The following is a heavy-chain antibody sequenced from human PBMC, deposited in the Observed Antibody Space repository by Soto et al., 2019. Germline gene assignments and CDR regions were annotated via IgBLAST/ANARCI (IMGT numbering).Heavy chain of an antibody. CDR2: IYYSGST. Sequence: SETLSLTCTVSGGSISSGDYYWSWIRQPPGKGLEWIGYIYYSGSTYYNPSLKSRVTISVDTSKNQFSLKLSSVTAADTAVYYCARDRSVRGDNGTDVWGQGTTVTVSS. CDR1: GGSISSGDYY. D-gene: IGHD3-16*01. V-gene: IGHV4-30-4*01. J-gene: IGHJ6*02. CDR3: ARDRSVRGDNGTDV.